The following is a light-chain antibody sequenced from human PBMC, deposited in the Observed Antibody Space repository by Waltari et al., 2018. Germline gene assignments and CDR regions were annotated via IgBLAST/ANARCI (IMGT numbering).Light chain of an antibody. CDR1: SASVYSSYY. J-gene: IGLJ3*02. Sequence: QTVVTQEPSFSVSPGGTVTLTCGLTSASVYSSYYPSWYQQTPGQAPRPLIYSTNTRSSGVPDRFSGSILGNKAALTITGAQADDESDYYCVLYMGGGILFGGGTKLTVL. CDR2: STN. V-gene: IGLV8-61*01. CDR3: VLYMGGGIL.